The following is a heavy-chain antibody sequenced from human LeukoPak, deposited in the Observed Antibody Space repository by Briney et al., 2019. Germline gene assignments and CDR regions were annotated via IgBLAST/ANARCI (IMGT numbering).Heavy chain of an antibody. CDR3: ARDGVYLEWLFSQYNWFDP. J-gene: IGHJ5*02. CDR1: GGTFSSYA. V-gene: IGHV1-69*05. D-gene: IGHD3-3*01. CDR2: IIPIFGTA. Sequence: SVKVSCKASGGTFSSYAISWVRQAPGQGLEWMGRIIPIFGTANYAQKFQGRVTITTDESTSTAYMELRSLRSDDTAVYYCARDGVYLEWLFSQYNWFDPWGQGTLVTVSS.